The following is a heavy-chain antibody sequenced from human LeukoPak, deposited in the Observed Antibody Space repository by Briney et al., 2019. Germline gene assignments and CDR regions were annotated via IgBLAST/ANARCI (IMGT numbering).Heavy chain of an antibody. V-gene: IGHV1-69*13. J-gene: IGHJ4*02. CDR1: GGTLSSYA. Sequence: ASVKVSCKASGGTLSSYAISWVRQAPGQGLEWMGGIIPIFGTANYAQKFQGRVTITADESTSTAYMELSSLRSEDTAVYYCAREPEYSSSSWSIWDYWGQGTLVTVSS. D-gene: IGHD6-6*01. CDR2: IIPIFGTA. CDR3: AREPEYSSSSWSIWDY.